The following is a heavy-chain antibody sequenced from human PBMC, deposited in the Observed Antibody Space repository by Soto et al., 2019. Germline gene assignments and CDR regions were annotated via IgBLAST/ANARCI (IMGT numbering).Heavy chain of an antibody. CDR1: GFTFTKCR. CDR3: VRGVVVVVGSTAENFDY. CDR2: ISYSGETK. Sequence: PXGSLRRACVTSGFTFTKCRINWVRQAPGKGLEWVSYISYSGETKYYADSLKGRYAISRDDAKNSVYLQMNSLRDEDTAFYYCVRGVVVVVGSTAENFDYWGQGTLVTVSS. D-gene: IGHD2-15*01. V-gene: IGHV3-48*02. J-gene: IGHJ4*02.